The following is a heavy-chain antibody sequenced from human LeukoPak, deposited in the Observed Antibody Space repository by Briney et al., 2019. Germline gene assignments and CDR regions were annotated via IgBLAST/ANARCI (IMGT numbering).Heavy chain of an antibody. CDR1: GFTFDDYG. J-gene: IGHJ4*02. CDR3: ARGPYFERWLRLGGLDY. D-gene: IGHD5-24*01. CDR2: INWNGGST. V-gene: IGHV3-20*04. Sequence: GGSLRLSCAASGFTFDDYGMSWVRQAPGKGLEWVSGINWNGGSTGYADSVKGRFTISRDNAKNSLYLQMNSLRAEDTALYYCARGPYFERWLRLGGLDYWGQGTLVTVSS.